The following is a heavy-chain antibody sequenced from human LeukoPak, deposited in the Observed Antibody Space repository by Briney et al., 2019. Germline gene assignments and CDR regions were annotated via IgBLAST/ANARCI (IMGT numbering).Heavy chain of an antibody. CDR3: ATALDGNTFWGS. Sequence: GESPKTSWRGPGYRFTSFWLGRVPQIPRKGLGWMGIFYSGDSDTRHSPSLQGKLTISADKSISTAYLQWSSLKAWAAATYYCATALDGNTFWGSWGQGTLVTVSS. CDR1: GYRFTSFW. V-gene: IGHV5-51*01. J-gene: IGHJ4*02. D-gene: IGHD1-7*01. CDR2: FYSGDSDT.